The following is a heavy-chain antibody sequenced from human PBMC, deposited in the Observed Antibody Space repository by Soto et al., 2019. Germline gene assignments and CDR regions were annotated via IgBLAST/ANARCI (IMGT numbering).Heavy chain of an antibody. CDR1: GFTFDDYA. J-gene: IGHJ4*02. D-gene: IGHD3-10*01. Sequence: GGSLRLSCAASGFTFDDYAMHWVRQAPGKGLEWVSGISWNSGSIGYADSVKGRFTISRDNAKNSLYLQMNSLRAEDTVLYFCSNDKGSGSYYNGPFDYWGQGTLVTVSS. CDR3: SNDKGSGSYYNGPFDY. V-gene: IGHV3-9*01. CDR2: ISWNSGSI.